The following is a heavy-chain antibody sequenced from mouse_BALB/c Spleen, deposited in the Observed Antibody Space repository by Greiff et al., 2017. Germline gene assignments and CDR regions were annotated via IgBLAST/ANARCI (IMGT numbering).Heavy chain of an antibody. CDR1: GYTFTSYW. J-gene: IGHJ2*01. D-gene: IGHD1-1*01. CDR2: INPSTGYT. V-gene: IGHV1-7*01. CDR3: ANYVYFDY. Sequence: QVQLKQSGAELAKPGASVKMSCKASGYTFTSYWMHWVKQRPGQGLEWIGYINPSTGYTEYNQKFKDKATLTADKSSSTAYMQLSSLTSEDSAVYYCANYVYFDYWGQGTTLTVSS.